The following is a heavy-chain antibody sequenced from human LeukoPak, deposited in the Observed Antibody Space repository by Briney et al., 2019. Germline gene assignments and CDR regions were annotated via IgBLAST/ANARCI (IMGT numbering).Heavy chain of an antibody. CDR2: IIPIFGTA. CDR1: GGTFSSYA. V-gene: IGHV1-69*05. D-gene: IGHD2-2*01. J-gene: IGHJ6*03. CDR3: ARGQDVVVPAAIYYYYYMDV. Sequence: RASVKVSCKASGGTFSSYAISWVRQAPGQGLEWMGGIIPIFGTANYAQKFQGRVTITTDESTSTAYMELSSLRSEDTAVYYCARGQDVVVPAAIYYYYYMDVWGKGTTVTVSS.